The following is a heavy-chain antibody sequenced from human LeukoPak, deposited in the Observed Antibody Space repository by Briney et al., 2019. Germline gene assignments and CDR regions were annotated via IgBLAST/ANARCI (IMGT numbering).Heavy chain of an antibody. CDR3: ARLDVGATFYYYYGMDV. J-gene: IGHJ6*02. CDR2: IYYSGST. V-gene: IGHV4-59*01. D-gene: IGHD1-26*01. Sequence: SETLSLTCTVSGGSISSYYWSWIRQPPGKGLEWTGYIYYSGSTNYNPSLKSRVTISVDTSKNQFSLKLSSVTAADTAVYYCARLDVGATFYYYYGMDVWGQGTTVTVSS. CDR1: GGSISSYY.